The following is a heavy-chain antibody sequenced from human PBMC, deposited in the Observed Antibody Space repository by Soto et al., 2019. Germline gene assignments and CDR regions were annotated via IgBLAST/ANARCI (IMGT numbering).Heavy chain of an antibody. D-gene: IGHD1-26*01. Sequence: PSETLSLTCTVSGGSISSYYWSWIRQPPGKGLEWIGYIYYSGSTNYNPSLKSRVTISVDTSKNQFSLKLSSVTAADTAVYYCAKDAVPYNGRWNWFDTWGQGTRVTVSS. CDR2: IYYSGST. J-gene: IGHJ5*02. CDR1: GGSISSYY. V-gene: IGHV4-59*12. CDR3: AKDAVPYNGRWNWFDT.